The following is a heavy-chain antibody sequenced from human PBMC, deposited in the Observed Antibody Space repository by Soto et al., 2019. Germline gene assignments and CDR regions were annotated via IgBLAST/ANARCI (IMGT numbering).Heavy chain of an antibody. D-gene: IGHD5-18*01. J-gene: IGHJ2*01. V-gene: IGHV3-23*01. CDR1: GFTFSSYA. Sequence: EVQLLESGGGLVQPGGSLRLSCAASGFTFSSYAMSWVRQAPGKGLEWVSAISGSGGSTYYADSVKGRFTISRDNSKNTLYMQMNSLRAEDTAVYYCAKDTAMRYWYFDLWGRGTLVTVSS. CDR3: AKDTAMRYWYFDL. CDR2: ISGSGGST.